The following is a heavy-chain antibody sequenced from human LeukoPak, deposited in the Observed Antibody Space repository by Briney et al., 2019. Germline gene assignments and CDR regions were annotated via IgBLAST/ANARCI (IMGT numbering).Heavy chain of an antibody. J-gene: IGHJ5*02. CDR2: INHSGSA. Sequence: PSKTLSLTCAVYGGSFSDYWSWIRQPPGKGLEWIGDINHSGSANYNPSLKSRVTISVDKSVRQFFLKISPVIVADTAIYYCARERASNNFNNCLDPWGPGTLVTVSS. D-gene: IGHD1-20*01. V-gene: IGHV4-34*01. CDR1: GGSFSDY. CDR3: ARERASNNFNNCLDP.